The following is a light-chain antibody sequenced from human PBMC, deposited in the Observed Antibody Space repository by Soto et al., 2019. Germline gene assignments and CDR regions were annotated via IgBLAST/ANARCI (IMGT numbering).Light chain of an antibody. Sequence: SYELTQPPSVSVAPGKTARISCAGNTIGDKSVHWYQQRPGQAPVVVMVFDSERPSGIPERFSGSNSGNTATLIISRVEAGDEADYYCQLWDSGSEHYVFGSGTKLTVL. V-gene: IGLV3-21*04. J-gene: IGLJ1*01. CDR3: QLWDSGSEHYV. CDR1: TIGDKS. CDR2: FDS.